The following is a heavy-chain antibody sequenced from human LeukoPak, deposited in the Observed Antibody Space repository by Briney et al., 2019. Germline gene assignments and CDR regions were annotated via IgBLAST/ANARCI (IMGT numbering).Heavy chain of an antibody. V-gene: IGHV4-59*01. J-gene: IGHJ3*02. D-gene: IGHD4-17*01. CDR2: IYYSGST. CDR3: ARVRRGTVTPGAFDI. Sequence: SETLSLTCAVYGGSFSGYYWSWIRQPPGKGLEWIGYIYYSGSTNYNPSLKSRVTISVDTSKNQFSLKLSSVTAADTAVYYCARVRRGTVTPGAFDIWGQGTMVTVSS. CDR1: GGSFSGYY.